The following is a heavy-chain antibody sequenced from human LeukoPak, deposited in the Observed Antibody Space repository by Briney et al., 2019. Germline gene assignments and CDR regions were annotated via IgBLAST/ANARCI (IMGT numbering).Heavy chain of an antibody. J-gene: IGHJ4*02. Sequence: GGSLRLSCTASGFTFSSYAMHWVRQAPGEGLEYVSAISSNGGSTYYANSVKGRFTISRDNSENTLYLQMGSLRAEDMAVYYCARGSPVTTADYWGQGTLVTVSS. D-gene: IGHD4-17*01. CDR1: GFTFSSYA. CDR2: ISSNGGST. CDR3: ARGSPVTTADY. V-gene: IGHV3-64*01.